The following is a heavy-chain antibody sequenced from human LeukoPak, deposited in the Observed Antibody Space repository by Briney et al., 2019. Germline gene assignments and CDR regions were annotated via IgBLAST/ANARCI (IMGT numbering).Heavy chain of an antibody. J-gene: IGHJ6*02. Sequence: SETLSLTCTVSGGSISSYYWSWIRQPPGKGLEWVGYIYYSGSTNYNPSLKSRVTITVDTSKNQFSLKLSSVTAADTAVYYCARGNQWWSAYSGDYYYYGMDVWGQGTTVTVSS. V-gene: IGHV4-59*01. D-gene: IGHD3-3*01. CDR2: IYYSGST. CDR3: ARGNQWWSAYSGDYYYYGMDV. CDR1: GGSISSYY.